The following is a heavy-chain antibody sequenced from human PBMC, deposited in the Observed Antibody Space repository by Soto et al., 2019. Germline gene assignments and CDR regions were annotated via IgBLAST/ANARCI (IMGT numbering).Heavy chain of an antibody. CDR1: GGTFSSYA. V-gene: IGHV1-69*01. J-gene: IGHJ4*02. CDR3: ARGYYYDSSGYYSNAYYFEY. CDR2: IIPIFGTA. D-gene: IGHD3-22*01. Sequence: QVQLVQSGAEVKKPGSSVKVSCKASGGTFSSYAISWVRQAPGQGLEWMGGIIPIFGTANYAQKFQGRVTITADEYTSTAYMELSSLRSEDTAVYYCARGYYYDSSGYYSNAYYFEYWGQGTRVTVSS.